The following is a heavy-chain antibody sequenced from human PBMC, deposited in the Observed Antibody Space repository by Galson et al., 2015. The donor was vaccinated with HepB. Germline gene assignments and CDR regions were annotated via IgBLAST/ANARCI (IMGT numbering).Heavy chain of an antibody. D-gene: IGHD3-10*01. CDR1: GGTFSSYA. Sequence: SVKVSCKASGGTFSSYAISWVRQAPGQGLEWMGGIIPIFGTANYAQKFQGRVTIAADESTSTAYMELSSLRSEDTAVYYCAGWFGELWVAYYYYYYMDVWGKGTTVTVSS. CDR3: AGWFGELWVAYYYYYYMDV. V-gene: IGHV1-69*13. J-gene: IGHJ6*03. CDR2: IIPIFGTA.